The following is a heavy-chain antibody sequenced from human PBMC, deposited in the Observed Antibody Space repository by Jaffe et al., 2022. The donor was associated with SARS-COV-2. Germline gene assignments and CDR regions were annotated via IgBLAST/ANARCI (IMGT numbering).Heavy chain of an antibody. CDR1: GGSFSGYY. Sequence: QVQLQQWGAGLLKPSETLSLTCAVYGGSFSGYYWSWIRQPPGKGLEWIGEINHSGSTNYNPSLKSRVTISVDTSKNQFSLKLSSVTAADTAVYYCARILVYAIKPNWFDPWGQGTLVTVSS. J-gene: IGHJ5*02. CDR2: INHSGST. V-gene: IGHV4-34*01. D-gene: IGHD2-8*01. CDR3: ARILVYAIKPNWFDP.